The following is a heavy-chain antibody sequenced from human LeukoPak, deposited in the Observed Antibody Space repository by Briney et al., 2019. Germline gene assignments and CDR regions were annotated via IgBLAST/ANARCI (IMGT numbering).Heavy chain of an antibody. D-gene: IGHD2-21*02. CDR2: INHSGST. CDR1: GGSFSGYY. V-gene: IGHV4-34*01. Sequence: SETLSLTCAVYGGSFSGYYWSWIRQPPGKGLEWIGEINHSGSTNYNPTLKSRVTISVDTSKNQFSLKLSSVTAADTAVYYCARGLSAIVHWGQGTLVTVSS. J-gene: IGHJ4*02. CDR3: ARGLSAIVH.